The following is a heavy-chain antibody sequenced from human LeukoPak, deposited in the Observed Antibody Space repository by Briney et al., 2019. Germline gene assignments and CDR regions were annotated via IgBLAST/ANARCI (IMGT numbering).Heavy chain of an antibody. Sequence: KTSETLSLTCAVYGGSFSGYYWSWIRQPPGKGLGWIGEINHSGSTNYNPSLKSRVTISVDTSKNQFSLKLSSVTAADTAVYYCVSSSTRGPFDYWGQGTLVTVSS. CDR2: INHSGST. V-gene: IGHV4-34*01. D-gene: IGHD6-13*01. J-gene: IGHJ4*02. CDR3: VSSSTRGPFDY. CDR1: GGSFSGYY.